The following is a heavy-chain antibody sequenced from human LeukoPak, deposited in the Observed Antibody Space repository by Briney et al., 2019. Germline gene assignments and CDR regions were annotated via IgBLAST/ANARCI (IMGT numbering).Heavy chain of an antibody. CDR3: ARRFDS. Sequence: GGSLRLSCAASGFSFTAYSMNWVRQAPGRGLEWISYIGPGGDVYYADSVTGRFTVSRDTAKNSLYLQMNGLRVEDTAVYYCARRFDSWGQGTLVTVSS. J-gene: IGHJ4*02. CDR1: GFSFTAYS. V-gene: IGHV3-48*01. CDR2: IGPGGDV.